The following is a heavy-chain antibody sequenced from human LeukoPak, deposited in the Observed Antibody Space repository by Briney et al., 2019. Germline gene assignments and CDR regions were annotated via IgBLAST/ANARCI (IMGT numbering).Heavy chain of an antibody. Sequence: SETLSLTCTVSGGSISSSSYYWGWIRQPPGKGLEWIGSIYYSGSTYYNPSPKSRVTISVDTSKNQFSLKLSSVTAADTAAYYCARRECSGGSCYPFDYWGQGTLVTVSS. CDR3: ARRECSGGSCYPFDY. D-gene: IGHD2-15*01. J-gene: IGHJ4*02. CDR2: IYYSGST. CDR1: GGSISSSSYY. V-gene: IGHV4-39*01.